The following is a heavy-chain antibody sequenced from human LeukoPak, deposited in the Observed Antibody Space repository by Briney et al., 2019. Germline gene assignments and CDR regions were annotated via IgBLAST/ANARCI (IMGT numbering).Heavy chain of an antibody. V-gene: IGHV4-59*01. CDR2: IYYSGST. CDR3: ATMTTVTTYDAFDI. Sequence: SETLSLTCTVSGGSISSYYWSWIRQPPGKGLEWIGYIYYSGSTNYNPSLKSRVTISVDTSKNQFSLKLSSVTAADTAVYYCATMTTVTTYDAFDIWGQGTMVTVSS. CDR1: GGSISSYY. D-gene: IGHD4-17*01. J-gene: IGHJ3*02.